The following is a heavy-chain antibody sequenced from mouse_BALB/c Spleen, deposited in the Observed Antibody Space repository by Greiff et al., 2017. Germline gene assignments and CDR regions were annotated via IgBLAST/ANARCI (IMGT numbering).Heavy chain of an antibody. V-gene: IGHV1-62-2*01. D-gene: IGHD2-3*01. CDR1: GYTFTEYI. J-gene: IGHJ4*01. CDR3: ARHEEEGYDGYTGAMDY. CDR2: FYPGSGSI. Sequence: VQLQQSGAGLVKPGVSVKLSCKASGYTFTEYIIHWVKQRSGQGLEWIGWFYPGSGSIKYNEKFKDKATLTADKSSSTVYMELSRLTSEDSAVYFCARHEEEGYDGYTGAMDYWGQGTSVTVSS.